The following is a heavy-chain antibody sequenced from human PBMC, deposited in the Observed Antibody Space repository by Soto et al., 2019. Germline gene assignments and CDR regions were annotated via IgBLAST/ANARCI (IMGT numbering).Heavy chain of an antibody. Sequence: PSETLSLTCAVYGGSFSGYYWSWIRQPPGKGLEWIGEINHSGSTNYNPSLKSRLTISVDTSKNQFSLRLSSVTAADTAVYYCARGICGGECWDPFQHWGQGTLVPVSS. CDR3: ARGICGGECWDPFQH. CDR1: GGSFSGYY. CDR2: INHSGST. V-gene: IGHV4-34*01. D-gene: IGHD2-21*01. J-gene: IGHJ1*01.